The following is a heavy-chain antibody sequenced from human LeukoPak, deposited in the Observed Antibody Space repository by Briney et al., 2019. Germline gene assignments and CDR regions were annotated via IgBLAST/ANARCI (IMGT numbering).Heavy chain of an antibody. Sequence: PGASLRLSCAASGFTFSSYAMSWVRQAPGKGLEWVSAISASGGSTYYADSVKGRFTISRDNSKNTLYLQMNSLRAEDTAVYYCAKVIWFGELFFDYWGQGTLVTVSS. CDR1: GFTFSSYA. CDR3: AKVIWFGELFFDY. CDR2: ISASGGST. J-gene: IGHJ4*02. V-gene: IGHV3-23*01. D-gene: IGHD3-10*01.